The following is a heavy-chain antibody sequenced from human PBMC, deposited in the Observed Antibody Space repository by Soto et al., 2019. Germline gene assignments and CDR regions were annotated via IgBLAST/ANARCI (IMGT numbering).Heavy chain of an antibody. CDR1: GGSISSGGYS. D-gene: IGHD2-2*01. J-gene: IGHJ5*02. V-gene: IGHV4-30-2*01. CDR2: IYHSGST. Sequence: SETLSLTCAVPGGSISSGGYSWSWIRQPPGKGLEWIGYIYHSGSTYYNPSLKSRVTISVDRSKNQLSLKLSSVTAADLAVYYCTRSRPPTNWFEPSGQATLVTLS. CDR3: TRSRPPTNWFEP.